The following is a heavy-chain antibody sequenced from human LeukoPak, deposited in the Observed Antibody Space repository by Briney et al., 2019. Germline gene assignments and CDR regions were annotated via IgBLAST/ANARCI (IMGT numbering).Heavy chain of an antibody. CDR1: GGSISSYY. CDR3: ARCSYSSGCYWYFDL. V-gene: IGHV4-4*07. J-gene: IGHJ2*01. D-gene: IGHD6-19*01. CDR2: IYTSGSI. Sequence: PSETLSLTCTVSGGSISSYYWSWIRQPAGKGLEWIGRIYTSGSINYNPSLKSRVTMSVDTSKNQFSLKLSSVTAADTAVYYCARCSYSSGCYWYFDLWGRGTLVTVSS.